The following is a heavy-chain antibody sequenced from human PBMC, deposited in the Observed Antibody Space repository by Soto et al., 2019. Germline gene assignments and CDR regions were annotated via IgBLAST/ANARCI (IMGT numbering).Heavy chain of an antibody. CDR1: GFTFSSYG. V-gene: IGHV3-30*18. CDR3: AKEGAMGDWFDP. Sequence: QVQLVESGGGVVQPGRSLRLSCAASGFTFSSYGMHWVRQAPGKGLEWVAVISYDGSNKYYADSVKGRFTTSRDNSKNTLYLQMNSLRAEDTAVYYCAKEGAMGDWFDPWGQGTLVTVSS. CDR2: ISYDGSNK. J-gene: IGHJ5*02.